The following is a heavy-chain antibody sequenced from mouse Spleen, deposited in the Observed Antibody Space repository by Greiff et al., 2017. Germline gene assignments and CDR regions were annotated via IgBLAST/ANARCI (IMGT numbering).Heavy chain of an antibody. CDR1: GFTFSSYA. D-gene: IGHD1-2*01. CDR2: ISSGGGNT. CDR3: ARQNYGSYYFDY. V-gene: IGHV5-9*04. Sequence: EVKLMESGGGLVKLGGSLKLSCAASGFTFSSYAMSWVRQTPEKRLEWVATISSGGGNTYYPDSVKGRFTISRDNAKNTLYLQMSSLKSEDTAMYYCARQNYGSYYFDYWGQGTTLTVSS. J-gene: IGHJ2*01.